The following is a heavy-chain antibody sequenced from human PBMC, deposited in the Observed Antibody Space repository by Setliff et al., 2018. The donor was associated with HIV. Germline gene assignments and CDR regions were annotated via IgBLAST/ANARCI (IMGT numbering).Heavy chain of an antibody. Sequence: PSETLSLTCTVSGGSISSGSYYWSWIRQPAGKGLEWIGHIYTSGSTNYNPSLKSRVTISVDTSKNQFSLKLSSVTAADTAVYYCARYYYGSGSYTTAYYFDYWGQGTLVTVSS. D-gene: IGHD3-10*01. J-gene: IGHJ4*02. CDR1: GGSISSGSYY. CDR3: ARYYYGSGSYTTAYYFDY. V-gene: IGHV4-61*09. CDR2: IYTSGST.